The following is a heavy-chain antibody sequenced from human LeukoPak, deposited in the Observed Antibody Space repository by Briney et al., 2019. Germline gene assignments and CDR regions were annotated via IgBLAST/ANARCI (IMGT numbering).Heavy chain of an antibody. J-gene: IGHJ4*02. CDR3: ATRSPHSGYDSFDY. Sequence: ASVTVSCKVSGYTLTELSIHWVRQAPGRGLEWMGGFDPEYGETIYAQTIQGRVTMTEDTSADTAYIELTSLTSEDTAVYYCATRSPHSGYDSFDYWGQGTLVTVSS. D-gene: IGHD5-12*01. CDR1: GYTLTELS. CDR2: FDPEYGET. V-gene: IGHV1-24*01.